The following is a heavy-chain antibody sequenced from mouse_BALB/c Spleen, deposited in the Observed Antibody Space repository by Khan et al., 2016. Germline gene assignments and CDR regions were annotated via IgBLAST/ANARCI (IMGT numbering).Heavy chain of an antibody. CDR3: ARTPTAYYAMDY. V-gene: IGHV3-2*02. D-gene: IGHD1-2*01. Sequence: EVQLQASGPGLVKPSQSLSLTCTVTGYSITSDYAWNWIRQFPGNKLEWMGYITYSGNTRYYPSLKSRISITRDTSKNQFFLQLNSVTTEDTATYYCARTPTAYYAMDYWGQGTSVTVSS. CDR2: ITYSGNT. J-gene: IGHJ4*01. CDR1: GYSITSDYA.